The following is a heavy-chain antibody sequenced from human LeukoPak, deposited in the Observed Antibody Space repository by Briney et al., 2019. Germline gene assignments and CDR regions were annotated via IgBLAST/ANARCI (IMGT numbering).Heavy chain of an antibody. CDR1: GFTFSDYW. CDR3: AKDLDGDYFYMDV. CDR2: ISSDGSRV. Sequence: GGSLRLSCAASGFTFSDYWMHWVRQAPGKGLVWVSRISSDGSRVTYADSVKGRLTISRDNSKNTLYLQMNSLRAEDTAVYYCAKDLDGDYFYMDVWGKGTTVTISS. D-gene: IGHD4-17*01. V-gene: IGHV3-74*01. J-gene: IGHJ6*03.